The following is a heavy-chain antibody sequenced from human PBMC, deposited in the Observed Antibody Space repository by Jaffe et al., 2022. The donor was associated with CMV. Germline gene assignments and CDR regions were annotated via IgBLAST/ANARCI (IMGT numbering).Heavy chain of an antibody. V-gene: IGHV4-59*01. Sequence: QVQLQESGPGLVKPSETLSLTCTVSGGSISSYYWSWIRQPPGKGLEWIGYIYYSGSTNYNPSLKSRVTISVDTSKNQFSLKLSSVTAADTAVYYCARVRSVPRLPSGSYNWFDPWGQGTLVTVSS. CDR2: IYYSGST. CDR3: ARVRSVPRLPSGSYNWFDP. CDR1: GGSISSYY. J-gene: IGHJ5*02. D-gene: IGHD2-2*01.